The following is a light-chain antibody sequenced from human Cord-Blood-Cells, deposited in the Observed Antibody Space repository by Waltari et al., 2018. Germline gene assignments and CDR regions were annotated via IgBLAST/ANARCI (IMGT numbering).Light chain of an antibody. CDR3: SSYTSSSGV. J-gene: IGLJ3*02. CDR1: SSDVGGYNY. V-gene: IGLV2-14*03. Sequence: QSALTQPASVSGSPGQSITISCTGTSSDVGGYNYVPWYQQHPGKAPKLMIYDVSNRPSGVSNRFSGSKSGNTASLTISGLQAEDEADYYCSSYTSSSGVFGRGTKLTVL. CDR2: DVS.